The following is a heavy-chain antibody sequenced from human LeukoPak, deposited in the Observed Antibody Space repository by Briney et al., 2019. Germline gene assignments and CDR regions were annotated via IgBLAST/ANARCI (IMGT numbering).Heavy chain of an antibody. CDR2: ISSSSSTI. CDR3: ARDLPPGSSGWYLGY. D-gene: IGHD6-19*01. V-gene: IGHV3-48*02. Sequence: GGSLRLSCAASGFTFSSYSMNWVRRAPGEGLEWVSYISSSSSTIYYADSVKGRFTISRDNAKNSLYLQMNSLRDEDTAVYYCARDLPPGSSGWYLGYWGQGTLVTVSS. J-gene: IGHJ4*02. CDR1: GFTFSSYS.